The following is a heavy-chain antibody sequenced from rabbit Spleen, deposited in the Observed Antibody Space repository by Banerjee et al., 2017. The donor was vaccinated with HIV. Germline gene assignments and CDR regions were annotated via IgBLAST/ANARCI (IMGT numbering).Heavy chain of an antibody. CDR1: GFSFSSSYW. CDR3: VREAGYGGYGDANL. Sequence: QEQLVESGGGLVQPEGSLTLTCTASGFSFSSSYWICWVRQAPGKGLEWIACISTGSGSAYYANWAKGRFTISKTSSTTVTLQMTSLTAADTATYFCVREAGYGGYGDANLWGPGTLVTVS. D-gene: IGHD6-1*01. V-gene: IGHV1S45*01. CDR2: ISTGSGSA. J-gene: IGHJ4*01.